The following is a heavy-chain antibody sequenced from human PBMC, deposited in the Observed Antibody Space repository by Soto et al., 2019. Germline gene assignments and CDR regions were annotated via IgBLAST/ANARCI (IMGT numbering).Heavy chain of an antibody. CDR2: ITHSGST. D-gene: IGHD2-15*01. V-gene: IGHV4-34*01. CDR1: GGSFSGYY. Sequence: QVQLQQWGASLLKLSETLSLTCAVYGGSFSGYYWSWIRQPPGKGLEWIGEITHSGSTYYNPSLKIRVTISVDTAKNQFALKLSSVTAADTAVYCCERALGYCSGGSCVSAFEIWVQGTMVTPSS. J-gene: IGHJ3*02. CDR3: ERALGYCSGGSCVSAFEI.